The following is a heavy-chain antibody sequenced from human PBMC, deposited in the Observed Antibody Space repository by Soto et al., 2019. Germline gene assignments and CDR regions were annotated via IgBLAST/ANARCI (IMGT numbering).Heavy chain of an antibody. CDR3: ARDFEQQPLNWFDP. CDR1: GYTFTSYA. CDR2: INAGNGNT. D-gene: IGHD6-13*01. V-gene: IGHV1-3*01. Sequence: GASVKVSCKASGYTFTSYAMHWVRQAPGQRPEWMGWINAGNGNTKYSQKFQGRVTITRDTSASTAYMELSSLRSEDTAVYYCARDFEQQPLNWFDPWGQGTLVTVSS. J-gene: IGHJ5*02.